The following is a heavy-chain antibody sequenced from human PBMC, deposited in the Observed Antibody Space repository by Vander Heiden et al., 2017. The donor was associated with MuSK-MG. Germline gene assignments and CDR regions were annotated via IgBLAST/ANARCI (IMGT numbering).Heavy chain of an antibody. Sequence: QVQLVESGGGVVQPGRSLRLSCAASGFTFSSDAMHWVRQAAGKGLEWVAVISYDGSNKYYADSVKGRFTISRDNSKNTLYLQMNSLRAEDTAVYYCARDRNYDSSGRGIFGYWGQGTLVTVSS. CDR1: GFTFSSDA. D-gene: IGHD3-22*01. CDR2: ISYDGSNK. J-gene: IGHJ4*02. CDR3: ARDRNYDSSGRGIFGY. V-gene: IGHV3-30-3*01.